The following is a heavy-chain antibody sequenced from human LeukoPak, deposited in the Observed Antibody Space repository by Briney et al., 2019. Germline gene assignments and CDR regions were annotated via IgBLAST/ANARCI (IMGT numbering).Heavy chain of an antibody. J-gene: IGHJ6*03. D-gene: IGHD2-15*01. Sequence: ASVKVSCKASGYTFTSYDINWVRQATGQGLEWMGWMNPNSGNTGYAQKFQGRVTMTRNTSISTAYMELSSLRAEDTAVYYCANLGYCSGGSCYSYYMDVWGKGTTVTISS. V-gene: IGHV1-8*01. CDR1: GYTFTSYD. CDR3: ANLGYCSGGSCYSYYMDV. CDR2: MNPNSGNT.